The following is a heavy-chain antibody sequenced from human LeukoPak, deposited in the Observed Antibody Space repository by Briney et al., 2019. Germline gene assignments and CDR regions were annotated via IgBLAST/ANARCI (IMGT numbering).Heavy chain of an antibody. CDR1: GFTFSSYA. D-gene: IGHD5-18*01. V-gene: IGHV3-23*01. CDR2: ISASGDST. CDR3: AKDLEYSYGYFVY. J-gene: IGHJ4*02. Sequence: GGSLRLSCAASGFTFSSYAMSWVRQAPGKGLEWVSGISASGDSTYYADSVKGRFTISRDNSKNTLYLQMNSLRAEDTAVYYCAKDLEYSYGYFVYWRQGTLVTVSS.